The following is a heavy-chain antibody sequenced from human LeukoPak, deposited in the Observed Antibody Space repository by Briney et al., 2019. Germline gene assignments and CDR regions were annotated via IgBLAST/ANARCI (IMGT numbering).Heavy chain of an antibody. D-gene: IGHD6-19*01. CDR1: GFTFSSYE. J-gene: IGHJ4*02. V-gene: IGHV3-48*03. CDR2: ISSSGSTI. Sequence: GGSLRLSCAASGFTFSSYEMSWVRQAPGKGLEWVSYISSSGSTIYYADFVKGRFTISRDNAENSLYLQMNSLRAEDTAVYYCARQTVAGTFFDYWGQGTLVTVSS. CDR3: ARQTVAGTFFDY.